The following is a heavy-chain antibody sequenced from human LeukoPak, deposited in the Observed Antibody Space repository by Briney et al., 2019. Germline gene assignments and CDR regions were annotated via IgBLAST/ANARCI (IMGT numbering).Heavy chain of an antibody. CDR2: VSGSGGST. CDR3: AKGPMYYYDTVGAFDI. V-gene: IGHV3-23*01. Sequence: GGSLRLSCAASGFTVSSNYMSWVRQAPGKGLEWVSAVSGSGGSTYYADSVKGRFTISRDNSKNTLYLQMNSLRAEDTAVYYCAKGPMYYYDTVGAFDIWGQGTMVTVSS. D-gene: IGHD3-22*01. CDR1: GFTVSSNY. J-gene: IGHJ3*02.